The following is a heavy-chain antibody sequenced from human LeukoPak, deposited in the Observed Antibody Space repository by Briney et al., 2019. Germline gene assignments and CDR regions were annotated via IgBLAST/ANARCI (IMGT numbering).Heavy chain of an antibody. D-gene: IGHD4-23*01. Sequence: AGGSLRLSCAASGFTFSSYWMKWVRQAPGKGLVWVSRIASDGSSTTYADSVKGRFSISRDNAKNTLYLQMNSLRVEDTAVYYCARGRPHGNDYWGQGTLVTVSS. CDR1: GFTFSSYW. J-gene: IGHJ4*02. CDR3: ARGRPHGNDY. CDR2: IASDGSST. V-gene: IGHV3-74*01.